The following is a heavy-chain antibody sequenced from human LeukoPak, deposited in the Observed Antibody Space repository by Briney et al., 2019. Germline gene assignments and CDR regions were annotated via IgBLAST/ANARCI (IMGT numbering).Heavy chain of an antibody. CDR3: ARDRTVRGVPPGWWFDP. Sequence: GGSLRLSCAASGFTFSSYSMNWVRQAPGKGLEWVSSISSSSSYIYYADSVKGRFTISRDNAKNSLYLQMNSLRAEDTAVYYCARDRTVRGVPPGWWFDPWGQGTLVTVSS. CDR2: ISSSSSYI. V-gene: IGHV3-21*04. D-gene: IGHD3-10*01. CDR1: GFTFSSYS. J-gene: IGHJ5*02.